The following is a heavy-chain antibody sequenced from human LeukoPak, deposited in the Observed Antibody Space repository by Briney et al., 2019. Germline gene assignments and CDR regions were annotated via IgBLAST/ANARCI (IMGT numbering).Heavy chain of an antibody. D-gene: IGHD3-3*01. Sequence: SETLSLTCAVYGGSFSGYYWSWIRQPPRKGLEWIGEINHSGSTNYNPSLKSRVTISVDTSKNQFSLKLSSVTAADTAVYYCARVFTYYDFWSGYYDHYFDYWGQGTLVTVSS. J-gene: IGHJ4*02. CDR2: INHSGST. CDR3: ARVFTYYDFWSGYYDHYFDY. V-gene: IGHV4-34*01. CDR1: GGSFSGYY.